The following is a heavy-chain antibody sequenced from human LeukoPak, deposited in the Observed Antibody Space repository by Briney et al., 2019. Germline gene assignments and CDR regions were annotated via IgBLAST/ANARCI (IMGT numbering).Heavy chain of an antibody. V-gene: IGHV3-74*01. CDR2: VNSDGFST. Sequence: GGSLRLSCAASGFTFSSYWMHWVRQVPGRGLVWVSRVNSDGFSTSYADSVKGRFTISRDNAKNTLYLQMNSLRAEDTAVYYCATYYYDSSGYGVDYWGQGTLVTVSS. J-gene: IGHJ4*02. D-gene: IGHD3-22*01. CDR3: ATYYYDSSGYGVDY. CDR1: GFTFSSYW.